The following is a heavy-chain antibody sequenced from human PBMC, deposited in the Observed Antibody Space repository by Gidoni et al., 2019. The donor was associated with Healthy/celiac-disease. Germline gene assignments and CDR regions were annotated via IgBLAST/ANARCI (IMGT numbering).Heavy chain of an antibody. Sequence: EVQLVVSGGGLVKPGGSLRPSCAASGLTFGNAWMSCVRQAPGKGLEWVCRIKSKTDGGTTDYAAPVKGRVTISRDDSKSTLYLQMNSLKSEDTAVYYCTTPDYYGSGGADYWGQGTLVTVSS. CDR3: TTPDYYGSGGADY. CDR1: GLTFGNAW. J-gene: IGHJ4*02. V-gene: IGHV3-15*01. CDR2: IKSKTDGGTT. D-gene: IGHD3-10*01.